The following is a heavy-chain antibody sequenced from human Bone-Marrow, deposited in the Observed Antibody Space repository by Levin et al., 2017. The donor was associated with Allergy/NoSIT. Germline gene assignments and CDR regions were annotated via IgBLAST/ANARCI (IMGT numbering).Heavy chain of an antibody. CDR3: ARMGLGVTMIRGLIIGAFDI. D-gene: IGHD3-10*01. Sequence: ASVKVSCKASGYTFTDYYIHWVRQAPGQGLEWMGWINPKSGGTYYAQKFQVRVTMTSDTSISTAYMELSSLRSDDTAVYYCARMGLGVTMIRGLIIGAFDIWGQGTMVPVSS. V-gene: IGHV1-2*02. CDR2: INPKSGGT. J-gene: IGHJ3*02. CDR1: GYTFTDYY.